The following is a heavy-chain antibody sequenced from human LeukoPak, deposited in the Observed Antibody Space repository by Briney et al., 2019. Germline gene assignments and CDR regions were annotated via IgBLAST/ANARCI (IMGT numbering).Heavy chain of an antibody. J-gene: IGHJ5*02. CDR2: FDPEEDKI. CDR1: GYTFSELS. V-gene: IGHV1-24*01. CDR3: AIFGGNLLNWFSP. D-gene: IGHD4-23*01. Sequence: ASVKVSCKVSGYTFSELSIHWVRQAPGKGLEWMGGFDPEEDKIVHPQKFQGRVIMTEDTSTDTAYMELSSLRSEDTAVYYCAIFGGNLLNWFSPWGQGTLVIVSS.